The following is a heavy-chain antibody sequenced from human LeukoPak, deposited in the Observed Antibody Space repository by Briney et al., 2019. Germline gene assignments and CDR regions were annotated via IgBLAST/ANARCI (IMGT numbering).Heavy chain of an antibody. CDR2: ISSGSNTI. J-gene: IGHJ4*02. CDR1: GFTFSTYS. Sequence: PGGSLRLSYAASGFTFSTYSMNGVRQAPGKGLEWVSYISSGSNTIYYADSVKGRFTISRDNAKNSLYLQMNSLRAEDTAVYYCATPFDYWGQGTLVTVSS. CDR3: ATPFDY. V-gene: IGHV3-48*01.